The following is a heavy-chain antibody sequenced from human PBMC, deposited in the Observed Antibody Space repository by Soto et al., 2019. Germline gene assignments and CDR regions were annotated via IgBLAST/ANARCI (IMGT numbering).Heavy chain of an antibody. CDR2: ISAYNGNT. V-gene: IGHV1-18*01. CDR3: ARDRAGNWGYSRDI. J-gene: IGHJ3*02. Sequence: ASVKVSCKASGYTFTSYGISWERQAPGQGLEWMGWISAYNGNTNYAQKLQGRVTMTTDTSTSTAYMELRSLRSDDTAVYYCARDRAGNWGYSRDILGQGTMVTVSS. CDR1: GYTFTSYG. D-gene: IGHD7-27*01.